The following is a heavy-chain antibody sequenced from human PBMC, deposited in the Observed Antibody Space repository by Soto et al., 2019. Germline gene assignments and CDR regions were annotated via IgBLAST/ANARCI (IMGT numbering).Heavy chain of an antibody. CDR2: ISAYNGER. Sequence: QVQLVQSGPEVKKPGASVKVSCKASGYTFINFGIDWVRQAPGHGLEWMGRISAYNGERKYAQKFQGRDTMTTDTSTTTAYMDLTRLRSDDTAVYYCASAILGDFIAPHYYFDLWGRGTLVTVSS. J-gene: IGHJ2*01. CDR1: GYTFINFG. D-gene: IGHD3-16*01. CDR3: ASAILGDFIAPHYYFDL. V-gene: IGHV1-18*01.